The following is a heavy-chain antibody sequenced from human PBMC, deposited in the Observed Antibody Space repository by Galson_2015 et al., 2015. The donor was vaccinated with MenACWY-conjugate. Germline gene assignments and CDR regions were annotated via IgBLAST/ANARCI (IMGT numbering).Heavy chain of an antibody. J-gene: IGHJ2*01. CDR1: GFTFSSYW. CDR3: ARETPFDL. CDR2: INSNGGST. V-gene: IGHV3-74*01. Sequence: SLRLSCAASGFTFSSYWMHWVRQAPGKGRVWVSGINSNGGSTTYADSVKGRFTISRDNAKNTLYLQMNSLRAYDTAVYYCARETPFDLWGRGTLVAVSS.